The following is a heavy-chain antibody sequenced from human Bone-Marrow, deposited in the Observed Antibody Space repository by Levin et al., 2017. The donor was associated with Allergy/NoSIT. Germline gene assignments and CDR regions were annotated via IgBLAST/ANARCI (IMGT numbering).Heavy chain of an antibody. Sequence: GESLKISCAASGFTVSSNYMSWVRQAPGKGLEWVSVIYSGGSTYYADSVKGRFTISRDNSKNTLYLQMNSLRAEDTAVYYCARMAAAHFDYWGQGTLVTVSS. J-gene: IGHJ4*02. CDR3: ARMAAAHFDY. V-gene: IGHV3-66*02. CDR2: IYSGGST. D-gene: IGHD6-13*01. CDR1: GFTVSSNY.